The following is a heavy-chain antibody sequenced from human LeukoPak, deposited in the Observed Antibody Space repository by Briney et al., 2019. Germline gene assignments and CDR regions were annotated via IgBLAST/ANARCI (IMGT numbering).Heavy chain of an antibody. Sequence: SSETLSLTCTVSGGSISSYYWSWIRQPPGKGLEWIGYIYYSGSTNYNPSLKSRVTISVDTSKNQFSLKLSSVTAADTAVYYCARDYYDSSGYYHGVDYWGQGTLVTVSS. D-gene: IGHD3-22*01. V-gene: IGHV4-59*01. CDR2: IYYSGST. J-gene: IGHJ4*02. CDR3: ARDYYDSSGYYHGVDY. CDR1: GGSISSYY.